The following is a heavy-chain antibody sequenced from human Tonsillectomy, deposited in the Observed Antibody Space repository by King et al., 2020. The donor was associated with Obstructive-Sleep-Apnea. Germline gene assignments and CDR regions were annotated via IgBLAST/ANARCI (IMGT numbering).Heavy chain of an antibody. CDR2: VDNRGGT. D-gene: IGHD3-22*01. CDR3: ARHAKELSWITMTVGGFDI. J-gene: IGHJ3*02. Sequence: VQLQESGPGLVKPSETLSLNCSVSGDSIRRYYWSWIRQPPGKGLEWIGYVDNRGGTNYSPSLKSRVLISVDTSKNQFSLKLSAVTAADTAVYYCARHAKELSWITMTVGGFDIWAQGTKVTVSS. CDR1: GDSIRRYY. V-gene: IGHV4-59*08.